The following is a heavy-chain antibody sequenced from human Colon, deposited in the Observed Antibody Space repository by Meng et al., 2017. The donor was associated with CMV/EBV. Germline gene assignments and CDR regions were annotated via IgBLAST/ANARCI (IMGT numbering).Heavy chain of an antibody. CDR1: GFTFSSYG. V-gene: IGHV3-7*01. CDR3: ARDLVSYSSGWYSY. CDR2: IKQDGSEK. Sequence: GESLKISCAASGFTFSSYGMHWVRQAPGKGLEWVANIKQDGSEKYYVDSVKGRFTISRDNAKNSLYLQMNSLRAEDTAVYYCARDLVSYSSGWYSYWGQGTLVTVSS. D-gene: IGHD6-19*01. J-gene: IGHJ4*02.